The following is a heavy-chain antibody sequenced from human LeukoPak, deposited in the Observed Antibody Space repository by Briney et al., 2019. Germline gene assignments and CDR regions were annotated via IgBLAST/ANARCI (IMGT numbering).Heavy chain of an antibody. D-gene: IGHD2-15*01. CDR2: MNPNSGNT. V-gene: IGHV1-8*01. CDR3: ARVPRCSGGSCYAENWFDP. CDR1: GYTFTSYD. J-gene: IGHJ5*02. Sequence: ASVKVSCKASGYTFTSYDIKWVRQATGQGLEWMGWMNPNSGNTGYAQKLQGRVTITRNTSISTAYMELSSLRSEDTAVYYCARVPRCSGGSCYAENWFDPWGQGTLVTVSS.